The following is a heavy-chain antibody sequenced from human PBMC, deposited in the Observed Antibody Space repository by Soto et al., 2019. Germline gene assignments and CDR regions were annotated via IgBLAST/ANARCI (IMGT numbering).Heavy chain of an antibody. CDR3: AKDQSSIFRSGSGMDV. CDR1: GFSFQNAW. CDR2: INGQPGGGTT. Sequence: GGSLRLSCATSGFSFQNAWMIWVRQAPGKGLEWVGRINGQPGGGTTDYAAPVKGRFTISRDNSGNTLYLEMSSLRGEDTAVYYCAKDQSSIFRSGSGMDVWGQGTTVTVSS. V-gene: IGHV3-15*01. J-gene: IGHJ6*02. D-gene: IGHD3-3*01.